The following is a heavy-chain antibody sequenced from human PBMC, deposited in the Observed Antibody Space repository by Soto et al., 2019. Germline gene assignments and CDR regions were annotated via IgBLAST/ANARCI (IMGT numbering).Heavy chain of an antibody. D-gene: IGHD6-13*01. CDR1: CDSISGRSYY. Sequence: SETRSRTKTGSCDSISGRSYYWVWIRQPPGKGMEWIGSFYYSGSTYYNPSLKSRVTISVDTSKNQFSLKLSSVTAADTAVYYCARQQSGSWYVDYWGQGTLVPVSS. J-gene: IGHJ4*02. CDR2: FYYSGST. V-gene: IGHV4-39*01. CDR3: ARQQSGSWYVDY.